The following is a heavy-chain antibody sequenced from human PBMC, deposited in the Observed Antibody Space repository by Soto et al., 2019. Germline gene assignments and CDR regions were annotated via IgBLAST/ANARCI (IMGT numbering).Heavy chain of an antibody. Sequence: PSETLSLTGSVSVGSVSRYYWSWMRQPPGKGLEWIGYAYYSGDTGYNPSLKSRVTMAIDTSKSQVSLKLSSVTAADTAVYYCARDRSTYGGGGTGEVKENWFDPWGQGALVTVSS. CDR3: ARDRSTYGGGGTGEVKENWFDP. CDR1: VGSVSRYY. V-gene: IGHV4-59*02. CDR2: AYYSGDT. D-gene: IGHD2-8*01. J-gene: IGHJ5*02.